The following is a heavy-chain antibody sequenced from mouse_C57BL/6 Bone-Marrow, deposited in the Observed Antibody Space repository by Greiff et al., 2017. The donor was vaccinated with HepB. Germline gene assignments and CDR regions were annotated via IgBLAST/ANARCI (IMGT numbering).Heavy chain of an antibody. CDR1: GFSLTSYA. J-gene: IGHJ3*01. V-gene: IGHV2-9-1*01. CDR2: IWNGGGT. Sequence: VQLVESGPGLVAPSQSLSITCPVSGFSLTSYAISWVRQPPGKGLEWLGVIWNGGGTNYTSALKSRLSLSKDNSKSQVFVKMNSLQTDDTARYYCARSITTPRFAYWGQGTLGTVSA. D-gene: IGHD1-1*01. CDR3: ARSITTPRFAY.